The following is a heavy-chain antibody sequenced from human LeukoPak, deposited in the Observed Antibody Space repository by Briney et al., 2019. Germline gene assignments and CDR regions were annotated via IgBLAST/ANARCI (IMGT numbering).Heavy chain of an antibody. CDR2: INHSGST. Sequence: PGGSLRLSCAASGFTSDDYGMSWIRQPPGKGLEWIGEINHSGSTNYNPSLKSRVTISVDTSKNQFSLKLSSVTAADTAVYYCARGPRTLGSSRYYYYYYMDVWGKGTTVTVSS. J-gene: IGHJ6*03. V-gene: IGHV4-34*01. CDR3: ARGPRTLGSSRYYYYYYMDV. CDR1: GFTSDDYG. D-gene: IGHD6-6*01.